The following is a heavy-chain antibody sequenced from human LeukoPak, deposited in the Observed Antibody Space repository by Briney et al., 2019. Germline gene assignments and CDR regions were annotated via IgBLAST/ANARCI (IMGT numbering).Heavy chain of an antibody. J-gene: IGHJ4*02. D-gene: IGHD3/OR15-3a*01. Sequence: GRSLRLSCAASGFTFSSYAMHWVRQAPGKGLEWVANIKQDGSEKYYVGSVKGRFTISRDNAKNSLYLQMNSLRAEDTAVYYCASDGDWLFRDRGGSNYWGQGTLVTVSS. CDR2: IKQDGSEK. CDR1: GFTFSSYA. V-gene: IGHV3-7*01. CDR3: ASDGDWLFRDRGGSNY.